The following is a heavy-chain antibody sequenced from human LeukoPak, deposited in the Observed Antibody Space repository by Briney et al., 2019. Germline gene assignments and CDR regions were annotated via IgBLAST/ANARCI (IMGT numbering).Heavy chain of an antibody. Sequence: GGSLRLSCAASGFSLSNYWMNWVRRAPGKGLGWVANIKQDGSEKNYVDSVKGRFTISRDNTKNSLILQMNSLRDEDTAVYYCARGVWAPFDSWGQGTLVSVSS. CDR3: ARGVWAPFDS. CDR1: GFSLSNYW. V-gene: IGHV3-7*01. D-gene: IGHD7-27*01. CDR2: IKQDGSEK. J-gene: IGHJ4*02.